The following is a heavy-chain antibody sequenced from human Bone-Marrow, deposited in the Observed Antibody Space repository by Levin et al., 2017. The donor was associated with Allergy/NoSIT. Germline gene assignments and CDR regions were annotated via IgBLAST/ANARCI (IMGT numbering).Heavy chain of an antibody. J-gene: IGHJ6*02. CDR2: IKEDGSDK. V-gene: IGHV3-7*01. CDR3: ARGYDYGDYAEAEDFYYGLDV. Sequence: GESLKISCVASGFSFSTYWMSWVRQAPGKGLEWVANIKEDGSDKYYVDSVKGRVTVSRYNAKNSLYLQMNSLRAEDTAVYYCARGYDYGDYAEAEDFYYGLDVWGQGTTVTVS. D-gene: IGHD4-17*01. CDR1: GFSFSTYW.